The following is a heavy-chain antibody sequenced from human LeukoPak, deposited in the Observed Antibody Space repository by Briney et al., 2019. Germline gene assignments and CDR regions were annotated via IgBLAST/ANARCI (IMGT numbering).Heavy chain of an antibody. Sequence: PGGSLRLSCAASGFTFSSYAMSWVRQAPGKGLEWVSAISGSGGSTYYADSVKGRFTIPRDNSKNTLYLQMNSLRAEDTAVYYCAKDLDYYGSGSDPVFDYWGQGTLVTVSS. D-gene: IGHD3-10*01. CDR3: AKDLDYYGSGSDPVFDY. V-gene: IGHV3-23*01. CDR1: GFTFSSYA. CDR2: ISGSGGST. J-gene: IGHJ4*02.